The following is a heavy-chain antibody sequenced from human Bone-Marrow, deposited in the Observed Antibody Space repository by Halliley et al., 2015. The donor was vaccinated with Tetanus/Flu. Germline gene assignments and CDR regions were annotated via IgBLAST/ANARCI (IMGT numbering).Heavy chain of an antibody. CDR2: IYYSGST. CDR3: ARGLYSYRSGTYFDY. J-gene: IGHJ4*02. CDR1: GGSISSGGHY. D-gene: IGHD3-10*01. Sequence: TLSLTCTVSGGSISSGGHYWNWIRQHPGKGLEWIGHIYYSGSTYYNPSLKTRITISVDTSKNQFSLKLRSVTAADTAVYYCARGLYSYRSGTYFDYWGQGTLVTVSS. V-gene: IGHV4-31*03.